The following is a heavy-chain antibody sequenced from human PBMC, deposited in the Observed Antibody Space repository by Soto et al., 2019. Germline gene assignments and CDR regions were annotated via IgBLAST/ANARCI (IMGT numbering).Heavy chain of an antibody. CDR1: GYIFINSF. J-gene: IGHJ4*01. D-gene: IGHD2-2*01. CDR3: DRKKEGSRLKPHLDS. Sequence: GESLRISCKFVGYIFINSFIGFVRQMPGKVLEWMLIIYPVDSQTRDIPSFQGHVSISVDTSVNTVYLQWSSLTPSDSAMYYCDRKKEGSRLKPHLDSWGRGXMLTV. V-gene: IGHV5-51*01. CDR2: IYPVDSQT.